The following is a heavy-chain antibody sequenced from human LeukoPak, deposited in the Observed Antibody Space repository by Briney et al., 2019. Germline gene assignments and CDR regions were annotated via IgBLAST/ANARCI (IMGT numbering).Heavy chain of an antibody. CDR2: ISSTGAYI. Sequence: PGGSLRLSCAASGFSFGSYSMNWVRQAPGKGLEWVALISSTGAYIYYADAVKGRFTISRDSAKDSQCLEMNSLRVEDTAVYYCARGSCTAGSCLDYWGRGTRVTVSS. V-gene: IGHV3-21*01. D-gene: IGHD2-15*01. CDR3: ARGSCTAGSCLDY. CDR1: GFSFGSYS. J-gene: IGHJ4*02.